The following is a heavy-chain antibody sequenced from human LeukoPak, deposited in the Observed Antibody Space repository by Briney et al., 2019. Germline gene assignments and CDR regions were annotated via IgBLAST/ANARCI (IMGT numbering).Heavy chain of an antibody. D-gene: IGHD3-10*01. V-gene: IGHV4-59*01. J-gene: IGHJ4*02. CDR2: IYYSGST. CDR1: GGSISSYY. Sequence: SETLSLTCTVSGGSISSYYWSWIRQPPGKGLEWIGYIYYSGSTNYNPSLKSRVTISVDTSKNQFSLKLSSVTAADTAVYYCARGGRQYGSGSSFDYWGQGTLVTVSS. CDR3: ARGGRQYGSGSSFDY.